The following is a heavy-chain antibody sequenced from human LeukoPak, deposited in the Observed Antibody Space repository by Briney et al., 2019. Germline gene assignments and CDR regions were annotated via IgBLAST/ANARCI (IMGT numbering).Heavy chain of an antibody. CDR1: GFTFRNYV. Sequence: GGSLRLSCAASGFTFRNYVMTWVRQAPGKGLEWVAVIWYDGSNKYYADSVKGRFTISRDNSKNTLYLQMNSLRAEDTAVYYCARGEYYYDSSGYYFDYWGQGTLVTVSS. CDR2: IWYDGSNK. CDR3: ARGEYYYDSSGYYFDY. J-gene: IGHJ4*02. V-gene: IGHV3-33*08. D-gene: IGHD3-22*01.